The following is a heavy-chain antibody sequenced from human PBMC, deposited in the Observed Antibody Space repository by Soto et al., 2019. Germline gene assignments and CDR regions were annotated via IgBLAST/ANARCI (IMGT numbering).Heavy chain of an antibody. V-gene: IGHV3-74*01. CDR1: GFTFSSYW. CDR2: INSDGSST. CDR3: ARAKSDGLGRGLAGFYYYYYMDV. D-gene: IGHD3-16*01. J-gene: IGHJ6*03. Sequence: GGSLRLSCAASGFTFSSYWMHWVRQAPGKGLVWVSRINSDGSSTSYADSVQGRFTISRDNAKNTLYLQMNSLRAEDTAVYYCARAKSDGLGRGLAGFYYYYYMDVWGKGTTVTVSS.